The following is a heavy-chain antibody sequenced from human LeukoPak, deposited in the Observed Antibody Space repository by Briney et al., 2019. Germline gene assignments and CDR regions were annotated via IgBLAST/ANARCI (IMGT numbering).Heavy chain of an antibody. V-gene: IGHV4-59*01. CDR3: ARGNGYSGYDLAANY. J-gene: IGHJ4*02. D-gene: IGHD5-12*01. Sequence: SETLSLTCTVSGGSISSYYWSWIRQPPGKGLEWIGYIYYSGSTNYNPSLKSRVTISVDTSKNQFSLKLSSVTAADTAVYYCARGNGYSGYDLAANYWGQGTLFTVSS. CDR2: IYYSGST. CDR1: GGSISSYY.